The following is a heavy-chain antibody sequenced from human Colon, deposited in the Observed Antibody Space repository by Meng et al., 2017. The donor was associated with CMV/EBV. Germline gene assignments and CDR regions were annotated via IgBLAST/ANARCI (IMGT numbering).Heavy chain of an antibody. D-gene: IGHD5-12*01. CDR1: GFTFSSYE. V-gene: IGHV3-48*03. Sequence: GGSLRLSCAASGFTFSSYEMNWVRQAPGKGLEWVSNISNSGSTMYYADSVKGRFTISRDNAQNSLFLQMNSLTAEDTAVYYCAREKAQWLRGYYFDHWGQGTLVTVSS. J-gene: IGHJ4*02. CDR3: AREKAQWLRGYYFDH. CDR2: ISNSGSTM.